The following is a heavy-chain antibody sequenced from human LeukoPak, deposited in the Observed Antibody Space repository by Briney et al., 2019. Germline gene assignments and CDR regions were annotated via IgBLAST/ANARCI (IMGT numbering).Heavy chain of an antibody. D-gene: IGHD2-15*01. CDR1: GYTFTAYY. V-gene: IGHV1-2*02. CDR3: ARVAGGGWYYFDF. CDR2: INLNSGGT. J-gene: IGHJ4*02. Sequence: ASVKVSCKASGYTFTAYYMHLVRQAPGQRLEWMGWINLNSGGTNSAQKFQGRVTMTRDTSISAAYMELSRLGSDDTAVYYCARVAGGGWYYFDFWGEGTLVTVSS.